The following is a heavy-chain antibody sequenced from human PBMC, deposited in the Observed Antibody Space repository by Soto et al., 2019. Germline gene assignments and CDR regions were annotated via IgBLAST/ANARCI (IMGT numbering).Heavy chain of an antibody. CDR2: IYHSGTT. CDR3: ARYDFGICEQ. J-gene: IGHJ4*02. CDR1: GDSIASSYW. Sequence: LSLTCFVSGDSIASSYWWSWVRQPPGKWLEWIGEIYHSGTTNYNPSLKSRVTILQDKSNNQFSLRLDSVTAADTAVYYCARYDFGICEQWGKGTMV. V-gene: IGHV4-4*02. D-gene: IGHD4-17*01.